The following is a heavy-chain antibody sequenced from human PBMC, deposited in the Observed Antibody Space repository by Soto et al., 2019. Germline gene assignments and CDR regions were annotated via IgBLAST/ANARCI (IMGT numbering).Heavy chain of an antibody. Sequence: SETLSLTCTVSGGSISSGGYYWSWIRQHPGKGLEWIGYIYYSGSTYYNPSLKSRVTISVDRSKNQFSLKLSSVTAADTAVYYCARGIAAAVDYWGQGTLVTVSS. CDR3: ARGIAAAVDY. J-gene: IGHJ4*02. CDR1: GGSISSGGYY. CDR2: IYYSGST. D-gene: IGHD6-13*01. V-gene: IGHV4-31*03.